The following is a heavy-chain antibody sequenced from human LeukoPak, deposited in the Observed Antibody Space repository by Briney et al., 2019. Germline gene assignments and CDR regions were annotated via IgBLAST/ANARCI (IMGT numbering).Heavy chain of an antibody. V-gene: IGHV4-34*01. Sequence: PSETLSLTCAVYGGSFSGYYWSWIRQPPGKGLEWIGEINHRGSTNYNPSLKSRVTISVDTSKNQFSLKLSSVTAADTGVYYCARRVRRGASMVRGVSYYFDYWGQGTLVTVSS. CDR1: GGSFSGYY. D-gene: IGHD3-10*01. CDR2: INHRGST. J-gene: IGHJ4*02. CDR3: ARRVRRGASMVRGVSYYFDY.